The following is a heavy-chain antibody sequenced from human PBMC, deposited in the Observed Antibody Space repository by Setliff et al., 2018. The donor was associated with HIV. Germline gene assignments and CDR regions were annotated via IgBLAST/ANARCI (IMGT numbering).Heavy chain of an antibody. V-gene: IGHV3-30*04. CDR1: GFTFNNYA. CDR2: ISYDGTYK. Sequence: QAGGSLGLSCAASGFTFNNYAIHWVRQAPGKGLEWVALISYDGTYKYYAESVKGRFTISRDNSRNTLYLQMNSLRTEDTAVYYCAKDWGSRLSYSFYYMDVWGKGTTVTVSS. CDR3: AKDWGSRLSYSFYYMDV. J-gene: IGHJ6*03. D-gene: IGHD3-16*01.